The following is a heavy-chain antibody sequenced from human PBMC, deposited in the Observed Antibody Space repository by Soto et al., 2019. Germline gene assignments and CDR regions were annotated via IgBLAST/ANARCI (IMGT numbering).Heavy chain of an antibody. J-gene: IGHJ6*03. V-gene: IGHV3-30*18. CDR1: GFTFSSYG. D-gene: IGHD3-3*01. CDR2: ISYDGSNK. Sequence: QVQLVESGGGVVQPGRSLRLSCAASGFTFSSYGMHWVRQAPGKGLEWVAVISYDGSNKYYADSVKGRFTISRDNSKNTLYLHMNSLRAEDTAVYYCAKGGVLRFYMDVWGKGTTVTVSS. CDR3: AKGGVLRFYMDV.